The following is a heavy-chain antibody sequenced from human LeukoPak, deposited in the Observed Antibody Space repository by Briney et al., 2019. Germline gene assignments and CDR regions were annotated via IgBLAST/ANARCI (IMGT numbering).Heavy chain of an antibody. CDR2: IYTSGST. CDR1: AGSISSYY. J-gene: IGHJ5*02. Sequence: KSSETLSLTCTVSAGSISSYYWSWIRQPAGKGLEWIGRIYTSGSTNYNPSLKSRVTMSVDTSKNQFSLRLSSRTAAHTAVYPYAKFRFVNGIWFVAGGEATLVTVSS. D-gene: IGHD3-3*01. CDR3: AKFRFVNGIWFVA. V-gene: IGHV4-4*07.